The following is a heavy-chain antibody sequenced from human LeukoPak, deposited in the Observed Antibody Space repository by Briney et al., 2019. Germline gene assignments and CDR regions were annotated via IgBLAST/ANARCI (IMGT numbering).Heavy chain of an antibody. CDR3: ARDTYDYGYTFDI. CDR2: ISYSGST. D-gene: IGHD3-16*01. CDR1: GGSISSYY. V-gene: IGHV4-59*01. Sequence: SETLSLTCTVSGGSISSYYWSWIRQPPGKGLEWIGYISYSGSTNYNPSLKSRVTISADTSKNQFSLKLNSVTAADTAVYYCARDTYDYGYTFDIWGQGTMVTVSS. J-gene: IGHJ3*02.